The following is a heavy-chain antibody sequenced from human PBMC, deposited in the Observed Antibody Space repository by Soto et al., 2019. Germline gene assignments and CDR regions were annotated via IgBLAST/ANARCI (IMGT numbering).Heavy chain of an antibody. CDR3: ARLTRERYCSSTSCDS. D-gene: IGHD2-2*01. CDR1: GYTFTGYY. V-gene: IGHV1-2*02. J-gene: IGHJ5*02. Sequence: ASVKVSCKGSGYTFTGYYMHGVRQAPGQVLEWMGWINPNSGGTNYAQKFQGRVTMTRDTSISTAYMELSRLRSDDTAVYYCARLTRERYCSSTSCDSWGQGTLVTVSS. CDR2: INPNSGGT.